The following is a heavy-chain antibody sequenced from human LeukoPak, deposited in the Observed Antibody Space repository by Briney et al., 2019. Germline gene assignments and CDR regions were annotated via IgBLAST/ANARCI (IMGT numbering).Heavy chain of an antibody. CDR2: IYYSKNT. V-gene: IGHV4-39*01. D-gene: IGHD3-22*01. CDR1: GGSISSSSAY. J-gene: IGHJ4*02. Sequence: PSETLSLTCTVSGGSISSSSAYWGWIRQPPGKGLEWIGSIYYSKNTYYNPSLKSRVTISADTSKNQFSLTLGSVTAADTAVYYCARQNYYDTHPRGFFDYWGQGTLVTVSS. CDR3: ARQNYYDTHPRGFFDY.